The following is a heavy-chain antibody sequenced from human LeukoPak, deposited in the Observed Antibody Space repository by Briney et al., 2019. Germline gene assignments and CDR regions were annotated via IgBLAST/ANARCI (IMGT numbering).Heavy chain of an antibody. D-gene: IGHD6-13*01. CDR2: IYTSGST. Sequence: SETLSLTCTVSGGSISGYYWNWIRQPAGKGLEWIGRIYTSGSTNYNPSLKCRVTMSVDTSKNQFSLKLSSVTAADTAVYYCARDRYSSTWYDDAFDIWGQGTMVTVSS. CDR3: ARDRYSSTWYDDAFDI. CDR1: GGSISGYY. J-gene: IGHJ3*02. V-gene: IGHV4-4*07.